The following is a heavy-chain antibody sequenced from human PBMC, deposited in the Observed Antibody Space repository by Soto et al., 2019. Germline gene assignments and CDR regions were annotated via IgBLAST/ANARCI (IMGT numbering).Heavy chain of an antibody. J-gene: IGHJ4*02. V-gene: IGHV3-21*01. CDR1: GFSFSSYS. CDR3: ARYPCSSTSCYHG. CDR2: ISSSRSYI. Sequence: PGGSLRLSCAASGFSFSSYSMNWVRQAPGKGLEWVSSISSSRSYIYYADSVKGRFTISRDNAKNSLYLQMNSLRAEDTAVYYCARYPCSSTSCYHGWGQGTLVTVSS. D-gene: IGHD2-2*01.